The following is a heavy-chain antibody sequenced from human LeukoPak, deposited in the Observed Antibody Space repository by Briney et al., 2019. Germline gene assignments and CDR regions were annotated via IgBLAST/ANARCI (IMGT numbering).Heavy chain of an antibody. D-gene: IGHD6-13*01. CDR1: GFTFSSYW. V-gene: IGHV3-7*01. CDR2: IKQDGSEK. Sequence: PGGSLRLSCAASGFTFSSYWMSWVRQAPGKGLEWVANIKQDGSEKYYVDSVKGRFTISRDNAKNSLYLQMNSLRAEDTAVYYCARDHGSWCDEYNWFDPWGQGTLVTVSS. CDR3: ARDHGSWCDEYNWFDP. J-gene: IGHJ5*02.